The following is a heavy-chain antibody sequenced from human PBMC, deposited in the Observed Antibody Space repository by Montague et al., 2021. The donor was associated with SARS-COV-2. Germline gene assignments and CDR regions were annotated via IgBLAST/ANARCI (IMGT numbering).Heavy chain of an antibody. D-gene: IGHD2-2*01. CDR3: ARHYGVVVPYYYYGMDV. J-gene: IGHJ6*02. Sequence: SETLSLTCTVSGGSISGYYWTWIRQPPGKGLEWLGHIYYTGSTKYNPSLRSRVTISVDTSKNQFSLKLSSVTAADTAVYYCARHYGVVVPYYYYGMDVWGQGTTVTVSS. CDR1: GGSISGYY. V-gene: IGHV4-59*08. CDR2: IYYTGST.